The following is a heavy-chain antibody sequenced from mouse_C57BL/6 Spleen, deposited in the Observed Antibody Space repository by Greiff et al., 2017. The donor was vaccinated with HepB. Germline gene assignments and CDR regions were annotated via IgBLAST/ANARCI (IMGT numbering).Heavy chain of an antibody. CDR1: GYTFTSYW. Sequence: QVQLQQPGAELVKPGASVKMSCKASGYTFTSYWITWVKQRPGQGLEWIGDIYPGSGSTNYNEKFKSKATLTVDTSSSTASMQLSILTSEDSAVYYCARCSYDGYYDAYWGQGTLVTVSA. J-gene: IGHJ3*01. D-gene: IGHD2-3*01. V-gene: IGHV1-55*01. CDR3: ARCSYDGYYDAY. CDR2: IYPGSGST.